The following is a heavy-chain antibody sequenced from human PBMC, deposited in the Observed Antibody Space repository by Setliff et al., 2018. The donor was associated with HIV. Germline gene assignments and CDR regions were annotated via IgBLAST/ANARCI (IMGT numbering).Heavy chain of an antibody. CDR2: INQSENT. J-gene: IGHJ5*02. CDR3: ARPLSTYFYDKAWFDP. D-gene: IGHD3-22*01. V-gene: IGHV4-34*01. CDR1: GGSFSGYY. Sequence: SETLSLTCTVYGGSFSGYYWSWIRQPPGMGLEWIGEINQSENTNYNPSLKSRVTISADPSKNQFSLKLTSVTAADTAVYYCARPLSTYFYDKAWFDPWGQGTLVTVSS.